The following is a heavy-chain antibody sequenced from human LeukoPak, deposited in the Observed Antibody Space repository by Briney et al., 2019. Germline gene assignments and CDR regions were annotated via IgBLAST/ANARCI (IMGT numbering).Heavy chain of an antibody. CDR1: GFTFSSYS. CDR3: ASDILTGYYMFDY. Sequence: PGGSLRLSCAASGFTFSSYSMNWVRQAPGKGLEWVSSISSSGSYIYYADSVKGRFTISRDNAKNSLYLQMSSLRAEDTAVYYCASDILTGYYMFDYWGQGTLVTVSS. D-gene: IGHD3-9*01. CDR2: ISSSGSYI. J-gene: IGHJ4*02. V-gene: IGHV3-21*01.